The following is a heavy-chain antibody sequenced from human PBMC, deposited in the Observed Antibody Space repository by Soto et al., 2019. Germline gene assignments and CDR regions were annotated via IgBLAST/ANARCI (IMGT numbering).Heavy chain of an antibody. J-gene: IGHJ6*02. CDR1: GGSVASNSAA. D-gene: IGHD3-22*01. CDR2: TYYRSKWYN. V-gene: IGHV6-1*01. CDR3: ARDYYDSSGYYHYGMDV. Sequence: SQTLSLTCAISGGSVASNSAAWNWIRQSQSRGLEWLGRTYYRSKWYNDYTVSVKSRITINPDTSKNQFSLQLNSVTPEDTAVYYCARDYYDSSGYYHYGMDVWGQGTTVTVSS.